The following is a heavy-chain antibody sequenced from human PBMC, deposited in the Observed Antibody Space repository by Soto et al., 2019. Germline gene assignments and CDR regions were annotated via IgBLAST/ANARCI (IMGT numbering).Heavy chain of an antibody. CDR2: ISGSGGST. V-gene: IGHV3-23*01. D-gene: IGHD2-15*01. J-gene: IGHJ3*02. CDR1: GFTFSSYA. Sequence: GGSLRLSCAASGFTFSSYAMSWVRQAPGKGLEWVSAISGSGGSTYYADSVKGRFTISRDNSKNTLYLQMNSLRAEDTAVYYCAKATPRYCSGGSCYTNLDAFDIWGQGTMVTVSS. CDR3: AKATPRYCSGGSCYTNLDAFDI.